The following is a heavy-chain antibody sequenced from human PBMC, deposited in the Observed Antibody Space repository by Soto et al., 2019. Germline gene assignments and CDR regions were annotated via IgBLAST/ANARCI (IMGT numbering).Heavy chain of an antibody. CDR2: ISGSGGRT. CDR1: GFTFSSYA. D-gene: IGHD3-10*01. CDR3: AKLRGRWSYYDAFDI. Sequence: EVQLLESGGGLVQPGGSLRLSCAASGFTFSSYAISWVRQAPGKGLEWVSAISGSGGRTYYADYVKGRFTISRDNSKNTLYLQMNSLRAEDTAVYYCAKLRGRWSYYDAFDIWGQGTMVTVSS. V-gene: IGHV3-23*01. J-gene: IGHJ3*02.